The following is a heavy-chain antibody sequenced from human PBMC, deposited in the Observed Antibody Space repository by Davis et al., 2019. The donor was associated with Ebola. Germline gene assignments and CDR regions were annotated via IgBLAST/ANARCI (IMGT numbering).Heavy chain of an antibody. CDR2: ISGYNGNT. V-gene: IGHV1-18*01. Sequence: AASVKVSCKASGYTFTSYGINWVRQAPGQGLEWMGWISGYNGNTKYPQKLQGRVTMTTDSSTSTAYLELSSLRSEDTAVYYCAIAASGNFYFDYWGQGSLVTVSS. J-gene: IGHJ4*02. CDR3: AIAASGNFYFDY. D-gene: IGHD3-10*01. CDR1: GYTFTSYG.